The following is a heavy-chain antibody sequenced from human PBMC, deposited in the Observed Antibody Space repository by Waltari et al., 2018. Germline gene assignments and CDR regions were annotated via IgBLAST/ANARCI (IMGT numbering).Heavy chain of an antibody. V-gene: IGHV4-34*01. CDR2: INHSGST. CDR3: ARVRRIYYFDY. Sequence: QVQLPESGAGLLKPSETLSLTCAVYGGSFSGYYCSWIRQPPGKGLEWSGEINHSGSTNYNPSLKSRVTISVDTSKNQFSLKLSSVTAADTAVYYCARVRRIYYFDYWGQGTLVTVSS. J-gene: IGHJ4*02. D-gene: IGHD2-15*01. CDR1: GGSFSGYY.